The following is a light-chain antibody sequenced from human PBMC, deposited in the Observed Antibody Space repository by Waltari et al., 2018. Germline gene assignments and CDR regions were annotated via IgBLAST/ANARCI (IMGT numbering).Light chain of an antibody. CDR1: SPNIGHNY. Sequence: QSVLTQPPSVSAAPGQRVTIPCSGGSPNIGHNYVSWYRQFPGTAPKLLSYEDSERPSGIPGRFSGSKSGTSATLDITGLQAGDEADYYCGTWDSSLSGAVFGGGTHLTVL. V-gene: IGLV1-51*02. CDR2: EDS. J-gene: IGLJ7*01. CDR3: GTWDSSLSGAV.